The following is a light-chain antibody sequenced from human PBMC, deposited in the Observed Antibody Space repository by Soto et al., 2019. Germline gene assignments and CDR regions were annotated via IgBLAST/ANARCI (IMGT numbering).Light chain of an antibody. CDR3: VSYTRSTAYV. CDR1: SSDVGGYNY. Sequence: QSALTQPASVSGSPGQSITISCTGTSSDVGGYNYVSWYQLHPGKAPKLILYEVTNRPSGVSDRFSGSKSGNTASLTISGLQAEDEADYYCVSYTRSTAYVFGNGTKVTV. CDR2: EVT. J-gene: IGLJ1*01. V-gene: IGLV2-14*01.